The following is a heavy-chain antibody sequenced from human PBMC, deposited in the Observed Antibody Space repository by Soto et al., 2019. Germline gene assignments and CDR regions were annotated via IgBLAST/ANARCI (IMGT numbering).Heavy chain of an antibody. Sequence: PGGSLRLSCAASGFTFSGSAMHWVRQASGKGLEWVGRIRSKANSYATAYAASVKGRFTISRDDSKNTAYLQMNSLKTEDTAVYYCTRHPDIVVVPAANWGQGTLVTVSS. CDR2: IRSKANSYAT. CDR3: TRHPDIVVVPAAN. J-gene: IGHJ4*02. D-gene: IGHD2-2*01. V-gene: IGHV3-73*01. CDR1: GFTFSGSA.